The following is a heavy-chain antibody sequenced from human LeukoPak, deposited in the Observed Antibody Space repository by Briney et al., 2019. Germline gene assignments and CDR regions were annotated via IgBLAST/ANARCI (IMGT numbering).Heavy chain of an antibody. CDR2: IYYSGST. D-gene: IGHD6-13*01. V-gene: IGHV4-61*01. J-gene: IGHJ4*02. CDR1: GGSISSGSYF. Sequence: PSQTLSLTCTVSGGSISSGSYFWSWIRQPPGKGLEWIGYIYYSGSTNYNPSLKSRVTISVDTSKNQFSLKLSSVTAADTAVYYCARHLRRIAAVDYWGQGTLVTVSS. CDR3: ARHLRRIAAVDY.